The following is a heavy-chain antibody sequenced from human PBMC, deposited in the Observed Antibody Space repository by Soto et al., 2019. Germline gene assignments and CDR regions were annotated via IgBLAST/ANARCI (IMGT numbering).Heavy chain of an antibody. J-gene: IGHJ4*02. CDR1: GFTFSSYG. CDR3: ASLAGYGDYYFYY. CDR2: IWYDGSNK. D-gene: IGHD4-17*01. V-gene: IGHV3-33*01. Sequence: QVQLVESGGGVVQPGRSLRLSCAASGFTFSSYGMHWVRQAPGKGLEWVAVIWYDGSNKYYADSVKGRFTISRDNSKNTLYLQMNSLRAEDTAVYYCASLAGYGDYYFYYWGQGTLVTVSS.